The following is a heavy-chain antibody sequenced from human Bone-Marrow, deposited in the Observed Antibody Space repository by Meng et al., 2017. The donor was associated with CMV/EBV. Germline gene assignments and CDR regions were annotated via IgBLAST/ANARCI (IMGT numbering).Heavy chain of an antibody. CDR1: GFTFSSYW. V-gene: IGHV3-7*01. D-gene: IGHD6-13*01. CDR3: SIAAAGHTSRPPNFFDY. CDR2: IKQDGSEK. J-gene: IGHJ4*02. Sequence: GGSLRLSCAASGFTFSSYWMSWVRQAPGKGLEWVANIKQDGSEKYYVDSVKGRFTISRDNAKNSLYLQMNSLRAEDTAVYYCSIAAAGHTSRPPNFFDYWGQGKLVTVSS.